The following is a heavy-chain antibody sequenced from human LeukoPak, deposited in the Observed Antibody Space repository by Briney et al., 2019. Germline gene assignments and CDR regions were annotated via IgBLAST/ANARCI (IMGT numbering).Heavy chain of an antibody. D-gene: IGHD3-10*01. J-gene: IGHJ6*03. Sequence: PGGSLRLSCAASGFTFSDHYMDWVRQAPGKGLEWVGRTRNKANSYTTEYAASVKGRFTISRDDSKNSLYLQMNSLKTEDTAVYYCTRLFYGSGSYPGYYYYYMDVWGKGTTVTISS. CDR3: TRLFYGSGSYPGYYYYYMDV. CDR2: TRNKANSYTT. CDR1: GFTFSDHY. V-gene: IGHV3-72*01.